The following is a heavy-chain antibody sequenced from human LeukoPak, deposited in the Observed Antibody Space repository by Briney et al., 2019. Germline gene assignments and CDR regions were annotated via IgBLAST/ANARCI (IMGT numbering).Heavy chain of an antibody. J-gene: IGHJ4*02. CDR1: GYSFTSYW. CDR3: ATLDGYSSSSAPFDY. CDR2: IYPGDSDT. V-gene: IGHV5-51*01. D-gene: IGHD6-6*01. Sequence: GESRKISCKGSGYSFTSYWIGWVRQMPGKGLEWMGIIYPGDSDTRYSPSFQGQVTISADKSISTAYLQWSSLKASDTAMYYCATLDGYSSSSAPFDYWGQGTLVTVSS.